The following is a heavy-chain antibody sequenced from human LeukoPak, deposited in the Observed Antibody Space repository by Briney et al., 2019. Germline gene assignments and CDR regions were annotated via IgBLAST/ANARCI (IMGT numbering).Heavy chain of an antibody. CDR1: GYFISSGYY. D-gene: IGHD4-17*01. CDR2: IYYSGST. J-gene: IGHJ4*02. Sequence: PSEALSLTCTVSGYFISSGYYWGWIRQPPGKGLEWIGYIYYSGSTNYNPSLKSRVTISVDTSKNQFSLKLNSVTAADTAVYYCARAGYGDSDFDYWGQGTLVTVSS. V-gene: IGHV4-38-2*02. CDR3: ARAGYGDSDFDY.